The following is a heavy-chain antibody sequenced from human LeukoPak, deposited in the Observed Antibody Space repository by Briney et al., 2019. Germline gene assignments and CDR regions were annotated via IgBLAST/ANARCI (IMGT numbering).Heavy chain of an antibody. CDR2: IKSKTDGGTT. CDR1: GFTFTNAW. J-gene: IGHJ4*02. Sequence: GGYLRLSCAASGFTFTNAWMSWVRQAPGKGLEWVGRIKSKTDGGTTDYAAPVKGRFTISRDDSKNTLYLQMNSLKTEDTAVYYCTTPDYYGSGSVDYWGQGTLVTVSS. V-gene: IGHV3-15*01. CDR3: TTPDYYGSGSVDY. D-gene: IGHD3-10*01.